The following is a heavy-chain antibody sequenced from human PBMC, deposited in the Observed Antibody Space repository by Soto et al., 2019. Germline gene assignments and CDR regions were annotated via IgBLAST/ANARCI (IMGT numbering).Heavy chain of an antibody. CDR2: IYYSGST. CDR1: GGSVSSGSYY. Sequence: SETLSLTCTVSGGSVSSGSYYWSWIRQPPGKGLEWIGYIYYSGSTNYNPSLKSRVTISVDTSKNQFSLKLSSVTAADTAVYYCARGGAITMVRGVISSWFDPWGQGTLVTVSS. V-gene: IGHV4-61*01. D-gene: IGHD3-10*01. CDR3: ARGGAITMVRGVISSWFDP. J-gene: IGHJ5*02.